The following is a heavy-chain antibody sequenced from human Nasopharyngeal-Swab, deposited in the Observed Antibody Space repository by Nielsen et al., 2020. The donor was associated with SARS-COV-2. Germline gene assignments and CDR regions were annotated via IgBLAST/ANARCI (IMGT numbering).Heavy chain of an antibody. J-gene: IGHJ5*02. CDR2: ISGSGGST. D-gene: IGHD4-17*01. Sequence: GGSLRLSCAASGFTFSSYAMSWVRQAPGKGLEWVSAISGSGGSTYYADSVKGRFTISRDNSKNTLYLQINSLRAEDTAVYYCAKDPDGDYGGNWFDPWGQGTLVTVSS. CDR3: AKDPDGDYGGNWFDP. CDR1: GFTFSSYA. V-gene: IGHV3-23*01.